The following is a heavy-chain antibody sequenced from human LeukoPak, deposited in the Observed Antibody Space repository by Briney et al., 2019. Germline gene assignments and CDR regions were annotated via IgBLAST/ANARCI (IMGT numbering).Heavy chain of an antibody. CDR2: IYYSGSI. Sequence: PSETLSLTCAVYGGSFSGYYWSWIRQPPGKGLEWIGYIYYSGSISYNPSLKSRVTISVDTSKNQFSLKLTSVTAADTAVYYCARDKGTSYLSSFDYWGQGTLVTVSS. CDR1: GGSFSGYY. D-gene: IGHD6-6*01. CDR3: ARDKGTSYLSSFDY. J-gene: IGHJ4*02. V-gene: IGHV4-59*01.